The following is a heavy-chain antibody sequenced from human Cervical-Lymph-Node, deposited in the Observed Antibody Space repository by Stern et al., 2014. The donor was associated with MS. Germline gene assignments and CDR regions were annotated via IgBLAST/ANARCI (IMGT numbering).Heavy chain of an antibody. CDR1: GGSFSKYA. D-gene: IGHD4-11*01. J-gene: IGHJ4*02. CDR3: ATSLDADYIGYFDS. CDR2: FYPSDSDI. V-gene: IGHV5-51*03. Sequence: EDQLVESGAEVKKPGESLKISCRNSGGSFSKYAIAWVPQMPGKGLEWMGMFYPSDSDIRYSPSFQGQVTISADQSISTAYLQWSSLKASDTAIYYCATSLDADYIGYFDSWGQGTLVTVSS.